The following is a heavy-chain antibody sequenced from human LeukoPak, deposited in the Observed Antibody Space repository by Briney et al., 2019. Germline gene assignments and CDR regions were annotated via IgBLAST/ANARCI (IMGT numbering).Heavy chain of an antibody. D-gene: IGHD1-26*01. CDR2: ISGSGGST. V-gene: IGHV3-23*01. CDR3: AKKWAIDV. Sequence: GGSLRLSCEASGFTVDANAMAWVRQAPGKGLEWVSAISGSGGSTYYADSVKGRFTISRDNSKNTLYLQMNSLRAEDTAVYYCAKKWAIDVWGKGTTVTISS. CDR1: GFTVDANA. J-gene: IGHJ6*04.